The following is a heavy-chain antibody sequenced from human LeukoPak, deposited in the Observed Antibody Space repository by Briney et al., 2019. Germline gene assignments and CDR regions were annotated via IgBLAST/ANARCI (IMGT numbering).Heavy chain of an antibody. D-gene: IGHD5-18*01. CDR3: ARGVDTAMVPLDY. V-gene: IGHV1-18*04. J-gene: IGHJ4*02. Sequence: ASVTVSCKAFGYAFTSYGISWVRQAPGQGLEWMGWISPYNGNTNYAQKLQGRVTMTTDTSTSTAYMELRSLRSDDTAVLYCARGVDTAMVPLDYWGQGTLVTVSS. CDR1: GYAFTSYG. CDR2: ISPYNGNT.